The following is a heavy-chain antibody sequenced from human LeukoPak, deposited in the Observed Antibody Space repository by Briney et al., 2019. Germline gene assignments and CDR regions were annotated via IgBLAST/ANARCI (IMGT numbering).Heavy chain of an antibody. CDR2: IRYDGSNK. J-gene: IGHJ6*03. Sequence: GGSLRLSCAASGFTFSSYGMHWVRQAPGKGLEWVAFIRYDGSNKYYADSVKGRFTISRDNSKNTLYLQMNSLRAEDTAVYYCARVSSKTMVRALITKKNYYYYYMDVWGKGTTVTISS. CDR3: ARVSSKTMVRALITKKNYYYYYMDV. D-gene: IGHD3-10*01. V-gene: IGHV3-30*02. CDR1: GFTFSSYG.